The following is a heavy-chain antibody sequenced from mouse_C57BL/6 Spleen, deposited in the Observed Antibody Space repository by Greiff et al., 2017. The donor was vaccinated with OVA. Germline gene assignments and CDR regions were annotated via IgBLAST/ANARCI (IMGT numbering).Heavy chain of an antibody. CDR3: ASYYSNYPYAMDY. Sequence: EVKLQESGGGLVQPGGSLKLSCAASGIDFSRYWMSWVRRAPGKGLEWIGEINPDSSTINYATSLKDKFIISRDNAKNTLYLQMSKVRSEDTALYYCASYYSNYPYAMDYWGQGTSVTVSS. J-gene: IGHJ4*01. V-gene: IGHV4-1*01. D-gene: IGHD2-5*01. CDR2: INPDSSTI. CDR1: GIDFSRYW.